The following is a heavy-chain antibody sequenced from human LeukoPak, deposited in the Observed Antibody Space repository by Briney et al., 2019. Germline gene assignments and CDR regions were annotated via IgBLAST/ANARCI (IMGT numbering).Heavy chain of an antibody. V-gene: IGHV3-21*01. CDR3: ARDRFGPNWFDP. D-gene: IGHD3-10*01. CDR1: GFTFSSYS. Sequence: PGGSLRLSCAASGFTFSSYSMNWVRQAPGKGLEWVSSISSSSSYIYYADSVKGRFTISRDNAKNSLYLQMNSLRAEATAVYYCARDRFGPNWFDPWGQGTLVTVSS. J-gene: IGHJ5*02. CDR2: ISSSSSYI.